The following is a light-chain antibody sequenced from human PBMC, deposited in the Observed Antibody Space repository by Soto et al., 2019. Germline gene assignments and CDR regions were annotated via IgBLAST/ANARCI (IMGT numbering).Light chain of an antibody. Sequence: EIVLTQSPGTLSLSPGERATLSCRASQSVSSSYLAWYQQKPGQAPRLLIYGASSRATGIPAMFSGSGSGTDFTLTISRLEPEDCAVYYCQQYGSSLFTFGPGTKVDIK. CDR3: QQYGSSLFT. CDR2: GAS. V-gene: IGKV3-20*01. J-gene: IGKJ3*01. CDR1: QSVSSSY.